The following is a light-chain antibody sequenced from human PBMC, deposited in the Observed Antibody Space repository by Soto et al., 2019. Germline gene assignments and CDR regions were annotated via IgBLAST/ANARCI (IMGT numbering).Light chain of an antibody. CDR1: QSISSD. V-gene: IGKV3-11*01. CDR3: QQRSNWPPIT. CDR2: DAS. Sequence: EIVLTQSPATLSLSPGERAALSCRASQSISSDLAWYQQKPGQAPRLLIYDASDRATGIPGRFSGSGSGTDFTLTITSLEPEDFAVYYCQQRSNWPPITFGQGTRLEIK. J-gene: IGKJ5*01.